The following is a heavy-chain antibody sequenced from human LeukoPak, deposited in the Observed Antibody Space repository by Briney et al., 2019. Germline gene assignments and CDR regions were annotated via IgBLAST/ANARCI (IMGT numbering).Heavy chain of an antibody. CDR1: GFTVSSDY. V-gene: IGHV3-53*01. CDR3: ARHDYAEY. Sequence: GVSLRLSCAASGFTVSSDYMTWARQAPGKGLEWVSVIHTGGITHYADSVKGRFTISRVRSTNTLYLQMDSLRAEDTAVYYCARHDYAEYWGQGTLVTVSS. CDR2: IHTGGIT. J-gene: IGHJ4*02.